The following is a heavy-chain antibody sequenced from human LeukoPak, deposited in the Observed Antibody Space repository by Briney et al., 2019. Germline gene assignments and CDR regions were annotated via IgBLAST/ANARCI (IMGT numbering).Heavy chain of an antibody. CDR1: GGSFSGYY. J-gene: IGHJ4*02. V-gene: IGHV4-34*01. CDR2: INHSGST. CDR3: ARPTVGKWLQRYDY. Sequence: SETLSLTCAVYGGSFSGYYWSWIRQPPGKGLEWIGEINHSGSTNYNPSLKSRVTISVDTSKNQFSLKLSSVTAADTAVYYCARPTVGKWLQRYDYWGQGTLVTVSS. D-gene: IGHD5-12*01.